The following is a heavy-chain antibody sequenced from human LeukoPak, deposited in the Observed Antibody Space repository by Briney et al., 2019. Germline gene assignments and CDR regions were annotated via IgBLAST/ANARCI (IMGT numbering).Heavy chain of an antibody. D-gene: IGHD3-10*01. CDR2: IYYSGST. V-gene: IGHV4-59*08. CDR3: ARLSGYGSGSYPNWFDP. CDR1: GGSISSYY. J-gene: IGHJ5*02. Sequence: SETLSLTCTVSGGSISSYYWSWIRQPPGKGLEWIGYIYYSGSTNYNPSLKSRVTISVDTSKNQFSLKLSSVTAADTAVYYCARLSGYGSGSYPNWFDPWGQGTLVTVSS.